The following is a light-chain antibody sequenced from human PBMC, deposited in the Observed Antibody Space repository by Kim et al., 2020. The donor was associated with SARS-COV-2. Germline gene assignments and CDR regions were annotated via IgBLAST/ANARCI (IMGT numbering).Light chain of an antibody. CDR2: LNSDGSH. Sequence: GASVKLTCTLSSGHSSYAIGWHQQQPEKGPRYLMKLNSDGSHSKGDGIPDRVSGSSSGAERYLTISSLQSEDEADYYCQTWGTGIGFGGGTQLTVL. CDR1: SGHSSYA. J-gene: IGLJ3*02. V-gene: IGLV4-69*01. CDR3: QTWGTGIG.